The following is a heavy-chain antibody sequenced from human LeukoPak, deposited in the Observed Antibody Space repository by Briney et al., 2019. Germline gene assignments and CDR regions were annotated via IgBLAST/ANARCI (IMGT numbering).Heavy chain of an antibody. CDR3: ARDRLRGNYYDSSGYYYLDY. CDR2: IIPIFGTA. V-gene: IGHV1-69*05. J-gene: IGHJ4*02. Sequence: ASVKVSCKASGGTFSSYAISWVRQAPGQGLEWMGGIIPIFGTANYAQKFQGRVTITTDESTSTAYMELGSLRSEDTAVYYCARDRLRGNYYDSSGYYYLDYWGQGTLVTVSS. CDR1: GGTFSSYA. D-gene: IGHD3-22*01.